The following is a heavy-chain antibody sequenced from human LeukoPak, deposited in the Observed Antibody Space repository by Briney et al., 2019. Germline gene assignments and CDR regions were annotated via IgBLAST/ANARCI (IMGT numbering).Heavy chain of an antibody. V-gene: IGHV3-9*01. CDR2: INWNSRTI. CDR3: AKDKSSTTKYYGMDG. D-gene: IGHD2/OR15-2a*01. CDR1: GFIVDDYT. Sequence: GSSLRLSCAASGFIVDDYTMHWPRQAPEKGLEWVSNINWNSRTIAYADSVKGRFTIARDNGKNSLYRQMNSLRSEDTALYYCAKDKSSTTKYYGMDGWGQGTTVTVSS. J-gene: IGHJ6*02.